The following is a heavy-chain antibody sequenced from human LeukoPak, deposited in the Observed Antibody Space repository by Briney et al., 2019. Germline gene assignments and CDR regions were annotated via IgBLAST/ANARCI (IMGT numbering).Heavy chain of an antibody. CDR2: IYSSGST. V-gene: IGHV4-61*02. CDR1: GGSITSVSYS. D-gene: IGHD3-22*01. J-gene: IGHJ5*02. Sequence: NSSETLSLTCTVSGGSITSVSYSWSWIRQPAGKGLEWIGRIYSSGSTNSNPSLKSRVTISVDTSKKQFSLKLNSVTAADTAVYYCAREKIGYYDSSGRGWFDPWGQGTLVTVSS. CDR3: AREKIGYYDSSGRGWFDP.